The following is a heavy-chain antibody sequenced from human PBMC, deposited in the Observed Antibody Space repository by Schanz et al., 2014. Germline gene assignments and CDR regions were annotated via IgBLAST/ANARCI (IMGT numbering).Heavy chain of an antibody. CDR2: ISTSGST. CDR1: GGSMSSFY. J-gene: IGHJ4*02. Sequence: QLQESGPGLVKPSETLSLTCTVSGGSMSSFYWNWIRQPAGKGLEWIGRISTSGSTNYNPSLRGRVSMSIGTPKPHFPLGLISLTAADTAVYYCATWRGDDSGGHGQFDYWGQGALVTVSS. V-gene: IGHV4-4*07. D-gene: IGHD3-22*01. CDR3: ATWRGDDSGGHGQFDY.